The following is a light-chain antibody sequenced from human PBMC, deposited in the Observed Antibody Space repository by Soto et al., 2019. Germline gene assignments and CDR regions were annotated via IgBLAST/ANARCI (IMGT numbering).Light chain of an antibody. CDR3: QQYNSYPLT. V-gene: IGKV1-5*01. CDR2: DAS. CDR1: QSISSW. J-gene: IGKJ4*01. Sequence: DIQLTPSHSTLSASVGDRVTLTSRASQSISSWLAWYQQKPGKAPKLLIYDASSLEGGVPSRFSGSGSGTEFTLTISSLQPDDFATYYCQQYNSYPLTFGGGTKVDI.